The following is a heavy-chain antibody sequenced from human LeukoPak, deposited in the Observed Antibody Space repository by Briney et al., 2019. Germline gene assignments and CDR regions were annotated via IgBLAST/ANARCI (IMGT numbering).Heavy chain of an antibody. CDR2: ISYDGSNK. CDR3: ARGPRITIFGVVRSSDYYYMDV. V-gene: IGHV3-30-3*01. J-gene: IGHJ6*03. Sequence: GRSLRLSCAASGFTFSSYAMHWVRQAPGKGLEWVAVISYDGSNKYYADSVKGRFTISGDNSKSTLYLQMNSLRAEDTAVYYCARGPRITIFGVVRSSDYYYMDVWGKGTTVTVSS. CDR1: GFTFSSYA. D-gene: IGHD3-3*01.